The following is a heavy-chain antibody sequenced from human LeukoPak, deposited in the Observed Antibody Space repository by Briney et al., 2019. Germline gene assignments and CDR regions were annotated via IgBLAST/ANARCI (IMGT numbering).Heavy chain of an antibody. CDR3: ARHRPTGGNTDASRRYFDY. V-gene: IGHV1-2*02. D-gene: IGHD2/OR15-2a*01. Sequence: ASVKVSCKASGYTFTSYYMHWVRQAPGQGLEWMGWINPNSGDTNYAQKFQGRATMTRDTSISTAYMDLSRLRSDDTAVYYCARHRPTGGNTDASRRYFDYWGQGTLVTVSS. J-gene: IGHJ4*02. CDR2: INPNSGDT. CDR1: GYTFTSYY.